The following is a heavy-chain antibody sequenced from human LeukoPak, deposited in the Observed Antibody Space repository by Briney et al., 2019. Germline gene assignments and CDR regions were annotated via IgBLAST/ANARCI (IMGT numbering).Heavy chain of an antibody. CDR1: GVTVRSNY. Sequence: GGSLRLSCAASGVTVRSNYMNRVRQAPGKGLEWVALIFSGNSTYYADSVKGRFTISRDNSKNTLFLQMNSLRVEDTAVYYCAREGAGGFDIWGQGTMVTVSS. J-gene: IGHJ3*02. V-gene: IGHV3-53*01. CDR2: IFSGNST. D-gene: IGHD3-16*01. CDR3: AREGAGGFDI.